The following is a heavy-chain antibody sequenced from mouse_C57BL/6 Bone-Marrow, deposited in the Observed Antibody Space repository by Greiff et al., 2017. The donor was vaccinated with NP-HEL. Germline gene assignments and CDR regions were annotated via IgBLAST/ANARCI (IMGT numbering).Heavy chain of an antibody. V-gene: IGHV14-4*01. J-gene: IGHJ2*01. Sequence: EVQLQQSGAELVRPGASVKLSCTASGFNIKDDYMHWVKQRPEQGLEWIGWIDPENGDTEYASKFQGKATITADTSSNTAYLQLSSLTSEDTAVYYCTTGDGGNYFDYWGQGTTLTVSS. CDR2: IDPENGDT. CDR1: GFNIKDDY. CDR3: TTGDGGNYFDY.